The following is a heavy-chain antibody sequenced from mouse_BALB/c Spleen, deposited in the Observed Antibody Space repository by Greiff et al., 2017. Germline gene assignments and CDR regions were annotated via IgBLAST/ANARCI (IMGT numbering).Heavy chain of an antibody. CDR1: GFSLTGYG. D-gene: IGHD1-1*01. Sequence: VKVVESGPGLVAPSQSLSITCTVSGFSLTGYGVNWVRQPPGKGLEWLGMIWGDGSTDYNSALKSRLSISKDNSKSQVFLKMNSLQTDDTARYYCARAPYYYGSSFYAMDYWGQGTSVTVSS. J-gene: IGHJ4*01. V-gene: IGHV2-6-7*01. CDR2: IWGDGST. CDR3: ARAPYYYGSSFYAMDY.